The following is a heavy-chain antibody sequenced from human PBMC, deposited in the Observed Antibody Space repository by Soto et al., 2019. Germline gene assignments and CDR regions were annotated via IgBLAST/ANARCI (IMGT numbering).Heavy chain of an antibody. D-gene: IGHD3-3*01. CDR1: GGTFSSYT. CDR2: IIPILGIA. J-gene: IGHJ4*02. CDR3: ARGSLPAYDFGSGREGSCFDY. Sequence: QVQLVQSGAEVKKPGSSVKVSCKASGGTFSSYTISWVRQAPGQGLEWMGRIIPILGIANYAQKFQGRVTITADKSTSTAYMELSSLRSEDTAVYYCARGSLPAYDFGSGREGSCFDYWGQGTLVTVSS. V-gene: IGHV1-69*02.